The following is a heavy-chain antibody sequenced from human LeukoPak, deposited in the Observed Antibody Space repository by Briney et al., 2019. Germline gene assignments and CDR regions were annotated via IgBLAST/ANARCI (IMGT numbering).Heavy chain of an antibody. Sequence: GGSLRLSCVVSGYTFSTYSMDWVRQAPGKGLEWVSSISYSSSYIFYTDSVKGRFTISRDDAKNSLFLQMNSLRAEDTAVYYCTRITLQGPYGMDVWGQGTTVTVSS. CDR3: TRITLQGPYGMDV. D-gene: IGHD3-16*01. CDR2: ISYSSSYI. J-gene: IGHJ6*02. V-gene: IGHV3-21*01. CDR1: GYTFSTYS.